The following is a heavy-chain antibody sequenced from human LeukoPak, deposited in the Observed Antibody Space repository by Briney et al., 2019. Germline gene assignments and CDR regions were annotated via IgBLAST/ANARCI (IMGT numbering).Heavy chain of an antibody. D-gene: IGHD3-10*01. CDR3: AKDISGSGISEYYMDV. Sequence: GASVKVSCKVSGYTLTELSMHWVRQAPGKGLEWMGGFDPEDGETIYAQKFQGRVTMTEDTSTDTAYMELSSLRAEDTALYYCAKDISGSGISEYYMDVWGKGTTVTVSS. V-gene: IGHV1-24*01. CDR2: FDPEDGET. CDR1: GYTLTELS. J-gene: IGHJ6*03.